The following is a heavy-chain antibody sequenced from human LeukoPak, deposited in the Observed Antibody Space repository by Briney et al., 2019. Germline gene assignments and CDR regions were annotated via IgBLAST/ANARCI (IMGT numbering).Heavy chain of an antibody. Sequence: SETLSLTCTVSDASISSYYWSWIRQPPGKGLEWIGSIHFSGSTNYNPSLRSRVTISVDTSENQLSLKLSSVTAADTAVYYCARDLGGIYFDYWGQGTLVTVSS. J-gene: IGHJ4*02. CDR2: IHFSGST. V-gene: IGHV4-59*01. CDR1: DASISSYY. CDR3: ARDLGGIYFDY. D-gene: IGHD1-26*01.